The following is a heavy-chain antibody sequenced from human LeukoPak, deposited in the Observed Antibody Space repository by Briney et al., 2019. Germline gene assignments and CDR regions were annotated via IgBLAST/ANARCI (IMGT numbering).Heavy chain of an antibody. CDR3: ARCIAAAGNYYGMDV. CDR1: GFTLSSYA. CDR2: LSGSGRST. J-gene: IGHJ6*02. Sequence: VGSLRLSCAASGFTLSSYAMNWVRQAPGKGLEWVSGLSGSGRSTYYADSVKGRFTISRDNSKNTLYLQMKSLRAEDTAVYYCARCIAAAGNYYGMDVWGQETTVTVS. V-gene: IGHV3-23*01. D-gene: IGHD6-13*01.